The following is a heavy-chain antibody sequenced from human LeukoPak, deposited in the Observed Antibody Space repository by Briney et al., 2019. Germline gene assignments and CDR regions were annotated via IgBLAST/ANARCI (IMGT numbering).Heavy chain of an antibody. J-gene: IGHJ6*02. CDR1: GGSFSGYY. V-gene: IGHV4-34*01. CDR2: INHSGST. Sequence: SETLSLTCAVYGGSFSGYYWSWIRQPPGKGLEWIGEINHSGSTNYNPSLKSRVTISVDTSKNQFSLKLSSVTAADTAVYYCARGGDLGYCSGGSCHPLYYYYYGMDVWGQGTTVTVSS. D-gene: IGHD2-15*01. CDR3: ARGGDLGYCSGGSCHPLYYYYYGMDV.